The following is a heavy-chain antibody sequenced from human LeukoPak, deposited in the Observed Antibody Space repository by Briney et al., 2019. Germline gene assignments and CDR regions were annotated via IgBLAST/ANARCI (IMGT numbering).Heavy chain of an antibody. D-gene: IGHD2-21*01. J-gene: IGHJ4*02. V-gene: IGHV3-33*06. CDR1: GFTFSSYG. Sequence: GGSLRLSCSASGFTFSSYGMHWVRQAPGKGLERVALIWYDGTNKYYADSVKGRFTISRDNSKNTLYLQMNSLRAEDTAVYYCAKDVVRGQGTLVTVSS. CDR3: AKDVV. CDR2: IWYDGTNK.